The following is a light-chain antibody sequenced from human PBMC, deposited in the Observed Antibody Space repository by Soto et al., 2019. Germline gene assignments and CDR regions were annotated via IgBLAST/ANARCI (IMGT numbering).Light chain of an antibody. CDR3: QQRGNWPLT. CDR1: QGIRTY. V-gene: IGKV1-9*01. J-gene: IGKJ4*01. Sequence: IHLTQSPSSLSASVGDRVTITCRASQGIRTYLAWYQQKPGKAPKLLIYSASTLQSGVPSRFSGSGSGTDFTLTISSREPEDFAVYYCQQRGNWPLTFGGGTKVDIK. CDR2: SAS.